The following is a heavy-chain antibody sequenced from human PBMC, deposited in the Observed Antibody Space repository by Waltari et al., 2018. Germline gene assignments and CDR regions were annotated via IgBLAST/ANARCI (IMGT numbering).Heavy chain of an antibody. CDR1: GGTFSSYA. Sequence: QVQLVQSGAEVKKPGSSVKVSCKASGGTFSSYAISWVRQAPGQGLEWMGGIIPIFVTANYAQKFQGRVTITTDESTSTAYMELSSLRSEDTAVYYCAREMGWLHSPVDAFDIWGQGTMVTVSS. D-gene: IGHD5-12*01. CDR3: AREMGWLHSPVDAFDI. J-gene: IGHJ3*02. V-gene: IGHV1-69*05. CDR2: IIPIFVTA.